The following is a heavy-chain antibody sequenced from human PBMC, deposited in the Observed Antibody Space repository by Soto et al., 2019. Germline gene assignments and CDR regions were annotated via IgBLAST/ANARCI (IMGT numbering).Heavy chain of an antibody. V-gene: IGHV3-30-3*01. J-gene: IGHJ4*02. CDR2: ISYDGSNK. Sequence: PGGSLRLSCAASGFTFSSYAMHWVRQAPGKGLEWVAVISYDGSNKYYADSVKGRFTISRDNSKNTLYLQMNSLRAEDTAVYYCARDGTAYRGYYDYWGQGTLVTVSS. CDR1: GFTFSSYA. CDR3: ARDGTAYRGYYDY. D-gene: IGHD1-1*01.